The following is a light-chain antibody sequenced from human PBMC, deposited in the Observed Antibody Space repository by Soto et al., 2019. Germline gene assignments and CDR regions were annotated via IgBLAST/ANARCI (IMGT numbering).Light chain of an antibody. V-gene: IGLV2-14*01. CDR2: DVS. CDR3: ASYTTSSTYV. J-gene: IGLJ1*01. Sequence: QSALTQPASVSGSPGQSIAISCTGTSIDVGGYSYVSWYQQQPGKAPKLVISDVSNRPSGVSDRFSGSKSGNTASLTISGLQTEDEADYYCASYTTSSTYVFGTGTKLTVL. CDR1: SIDVGGYSY.